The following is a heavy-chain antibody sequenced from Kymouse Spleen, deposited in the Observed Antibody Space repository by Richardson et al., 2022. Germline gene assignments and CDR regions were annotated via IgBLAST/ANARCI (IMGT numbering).Heavy chain of an antibody. D-gene: IGHD3-9*01. Sequence: EVQLVESGGGLVQPGRSLRLSCAASGFTFDDYAMHWVRQAPGKGLEWVSGISWNSGSIGYADSVKGRFTISRDNAKNSLYLQMNSLRAEDTALYYCAKAVLRYFDWLFLWCF*YLGPRDNGHRLF. CDR1: GFTFDDYA. CDR2: ISWNSGSI. V-gene: IGHV3-9*01. J-gene: IGHJ3*02. CDR3: AKAVLRYFDWLFLWCF*Y.